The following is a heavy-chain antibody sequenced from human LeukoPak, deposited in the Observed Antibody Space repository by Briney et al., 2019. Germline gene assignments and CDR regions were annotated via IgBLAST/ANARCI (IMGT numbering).Heavy chain of an antibody. D-gene: IGHD3-10*01. Sequence: GASVKVSCKASGGTFSRHTISWVRQSPGQGLEWMGGITPMFGTSNYAQKFRGRVTITADESTSTAYMELSSLRSEDTAVYYCAREGGPSGAFDIWGQGTMVTVSS. CDR1: GGTFSRHT. J-gene: IGHJ3*02. CDR2: ITPMFGTS. V-gene: IGHV1-69*13. CDR3: AREGGPSGAFDI.